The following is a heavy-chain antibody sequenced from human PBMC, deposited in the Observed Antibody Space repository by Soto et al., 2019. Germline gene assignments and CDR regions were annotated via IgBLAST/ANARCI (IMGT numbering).Heavy chain of an antibody. CDR3: ARSGPHPCRRGYYGSGSCLVDY. V-gene: IGHV1-8*01. CDR2: MNPNSGNT. CDR1: GYTFTSYD. D-gene: IGHD3-10*01. J-gene: IGHJ4*01. Sequence: QVQLVQSGAEVKKPGASVKVSCKASGYTFTSYDINWVRQATGQGLEWMGWMNPNSGNTGYAQKFQGRVTMTRNTFISTAYMGLSSLRSEDTAVYYCARSGPHPCRRGYYGSGSCLVDYLGQGTPVTLSS.